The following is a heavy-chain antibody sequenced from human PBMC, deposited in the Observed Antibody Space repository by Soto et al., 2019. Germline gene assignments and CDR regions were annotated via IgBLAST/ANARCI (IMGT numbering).Heavy chain of an antibody. D-gene: IGHD7-27*01. CDR2: ISGNGGST. CDR3: ALRKTGSYFDY. V-gene: IGHV3-23*01. Sequence: PGGSLRLSCAASGFSFDNYGMTWVRQAPGKGLEWVSVISGNGGSTYYADSVKGRVSISRDNSKNMVSLQLSSLRAEDTAVYYCALRKTGSYFDYWGQGTLVTVSS. CDR1: GFSFDNYG. J-gene: IGHJ4*02.